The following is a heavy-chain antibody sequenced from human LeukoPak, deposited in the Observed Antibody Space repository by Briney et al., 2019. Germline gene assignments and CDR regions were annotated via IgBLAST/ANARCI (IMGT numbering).Heavy chain of an antibody. D-gene: IGHD2-2*01. CDR2: IKQDGSEK. V-gene: IGHV3-7*01. J-gene: IGHJ4*02. Sequence: TGGSLRLSCAASGFTFSSYWMSWVRQAPGKGLEWVANIKQDGSEKYYVDSVKGRFTISRDNAKNSLYLQMNGLRAEDTAVYYCARRGRSELPAAIDYWGQGTLVTVSS. CDR1: GFTFSSYW. CDR3: ARRGRSELPAAIDY.